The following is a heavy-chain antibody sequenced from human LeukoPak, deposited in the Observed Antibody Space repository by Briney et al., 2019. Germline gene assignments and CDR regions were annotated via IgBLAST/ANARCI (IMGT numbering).Heavy chain of an antibody. CDR3: ARAPYDSSGYYDY. CDR2: ISSSSSYT. D-gene: IGHD3-22*01. Sequence: KPGGSLILSCAASGFTFSDYYMSWIRQAPGKGLEWVSYISSSSSYTNYADSVKGRFTISRDNAKNSLYLQMNSLRAEDTAVYYCARAPYDSSGYYDYWGQGTLVTVSS. CDR1: GFTFSDYY. J-gene: IGHJ4*02. V-gene: IGHV3-11*05.